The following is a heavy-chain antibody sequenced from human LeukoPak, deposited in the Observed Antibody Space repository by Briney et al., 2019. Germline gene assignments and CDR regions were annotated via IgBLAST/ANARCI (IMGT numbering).Heavy chain of an antibody. CDR1: GGSISSRSYY. J-gene: IGHJ4*02. V-gene: IGHV4-39*01. Sequence: ETLSLTCTVSGGSISSRSYYWGWIRQPPGKGLEWIGRIYYSGSTYYNPSLKSRVTISVDTSKNQFSLKLSSVTAADTAVYYCARQGSYSSGYSLSYYFDYWGQGTLVTVSS. CDR3: ARQGSYSSGYSLSYYFDY. CDR2: IYYSGST. D-gene: IGHD3-22*01.